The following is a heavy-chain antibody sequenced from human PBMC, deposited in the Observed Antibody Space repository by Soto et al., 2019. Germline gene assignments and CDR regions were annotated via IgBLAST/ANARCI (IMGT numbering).Heavy chain of an antibody. J-gene: IGHJ6*03. CDR1: GFTFSSYS. CDR2: ISSSSSYI. V-gene: IGHV3-21*01. Sequence: GGSLRLSCAASGFTFSSYSMNWVRQAPGKGLEWVSSISSSSSYIYYADSVKGRFTISRDNAKNSLYLQMNSLRAEDTAVYYCARVRYGSGSHTNYYYYYMDVWGKGTTVTVSS. CDR3: ARVRYGSGSHTNYYYYYMDV. D-gene: IGHD3-10*01.